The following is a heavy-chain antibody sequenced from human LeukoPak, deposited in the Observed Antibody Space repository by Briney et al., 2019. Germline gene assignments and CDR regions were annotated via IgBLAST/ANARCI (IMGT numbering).Heavy chain of an antibody. V-gene: IGHV4-59*01. CDR1: SGSISGYY. Sequence: PSETLSLTCTVSSGSISGYYWGWIRQPPGGTLEYIGHIYYTGKPDYNPSLKSRVTMSVDTSKNQFSLRLSSVTAADTAVYYCARVQDITMIVGSPDYWGQGTLVTVSS. J-gene: IGHJ4*02. D-gene: IGHD3-22*01. CDR2: IYYTGKP. CDR3: ARVQDITMIVGSPDY.